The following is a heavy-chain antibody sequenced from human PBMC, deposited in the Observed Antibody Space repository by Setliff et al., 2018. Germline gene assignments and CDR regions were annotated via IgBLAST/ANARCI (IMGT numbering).Heavy chain of an antibody. CDR1: GFTFSSYN. CDR3: ARAYDSSGYYDYYYGMDV. Sequence: GGSLRLSCAASGFTFSSYNMDWVRQAPGKGLEWVSYINSRSSTIFYADSVKGRFTISRDNAKNSLYLQMNGLRAEDTAVYYCARAYDSSGYYDYYYGMDVWGQGTTVTVSS. CDR2: INSRSSTI. J-gene: IGHJ6*02. D-gene: IGHD3-22*01. V-gene: IGHV3-48*01.